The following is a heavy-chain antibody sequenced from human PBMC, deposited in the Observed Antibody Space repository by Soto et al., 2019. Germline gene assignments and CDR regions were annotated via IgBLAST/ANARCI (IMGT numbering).Heavy chain of an antibody. CDR2: IYTSGST. V-gene: IGHV4-4*07. CDR1: GGSISSYY. D-gene: IGHD3-16*01. CDR3: ARSLKGIGPNWFDP. Sequence: SETLSLTCTVSGGSISSYYWSWIRQPAGKGLEWIGRIYTSGSTNYNPSLKSRVTMSVDTSKNQFSLKLSSVTAADTAVYYCARSLKGIGPNWFDPWGQGTLVTVSS. J-gene: IGHJ5*02.